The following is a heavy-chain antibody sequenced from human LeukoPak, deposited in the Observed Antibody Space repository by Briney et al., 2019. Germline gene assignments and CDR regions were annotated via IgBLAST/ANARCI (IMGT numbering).Heavy chain of an antibody. D-gene: IGHD1-1*01. CDR3: ARDNPTGVGVSMDV. CDR1: GFIVSSSY. J-gene: IGHJ6*03. V-gene: IGHV3-53*01. CDR2: IYIGNTT. Sequence: PGGSLRLSCAASGFIVSSSYMTWVRQAPGKGLEWVSLIYIGNTTYYADSVKGRFTISRDNSKNTLYLQMNSLRAEDTALYYCARDNPTGVGVSMDVWGKGTMVTVSS.